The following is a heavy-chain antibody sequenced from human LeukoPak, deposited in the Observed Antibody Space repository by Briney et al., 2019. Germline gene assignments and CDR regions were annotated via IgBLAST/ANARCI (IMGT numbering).Heavy chain of an antibody. CDR3: ARDAEYFDY. J-gene: IGHJ4*02. CDR1: GFTFSSYA. Sequence: GGSLRLSCAASGFTFSSYAMHWVRQAPGKGLEWVAVISYDGSNKYYADPVKGRFTISRDNSKNTLYLQMNSLRAEDTAVYYCARDAEYFDYWGQGTLVTVSS. CDR2: ISYDGSNK. V-gene: IGHV3-30*04.